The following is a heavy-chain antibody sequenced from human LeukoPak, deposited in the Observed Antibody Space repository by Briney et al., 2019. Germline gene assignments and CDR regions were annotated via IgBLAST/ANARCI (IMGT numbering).Heavy chain of an antibody. J-gene: IGHJ4*02. CDR2: TYYRSKWYN. CDR3: ARYGSGSSPSKAFDY. V-gene: IGHV6-1*01. Sequence: SQTLSLTCAISGDSVSSISAAWNWIRQSPSRGLEWLGRTYYRSKWYNDYAVAVKSRITVNPATSKNQFSLQPNSVTPEDTAAYYCARYGSGSSPSKAFDYWGQGTLVTVSS. D-gene: IGHD3-10*01. CDR1: GDSVSSISAA.